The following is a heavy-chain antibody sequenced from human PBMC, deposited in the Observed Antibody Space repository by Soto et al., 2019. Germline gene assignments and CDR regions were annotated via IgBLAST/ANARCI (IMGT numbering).Heavy chain of an antibody. CDR1: GGSISSSSYY. Sequence: QLQLQESGPGLVKPSETLSLTCTVSGGSISSSSYYWGWIRQPPGKGLEWIGSIYYSGSTYYNPSLKSRVTISVDTSKNQFSLKLSSVTAADTAVYYCARQSLNGDYAHWGQGTLVTVSS. CDR2: IYYSGST. D-gene: IGHD4-17*01. J-gene: IGHJ4*02. V-gene: IGHV4-39*01. CDR3: ARQSLNGDYAH.